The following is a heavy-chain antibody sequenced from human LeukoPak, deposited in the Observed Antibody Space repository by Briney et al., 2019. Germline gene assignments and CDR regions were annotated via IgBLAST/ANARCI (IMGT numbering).Heavy chain of an antibody. CDR2: ISTSSSYI. J-gene: IGHJ4*02. CDR3: ARSGSGYLRYYFDY. CDR1: GFTFSSYS. Sequence: GGSLRLSCAASGFTFSSYSMNWVRQAPGKGLEWVSSISTSSSYIYYADSVKGRFTISRDNSKNTLYIQMNSLRAEDTAVYYCARSGSGYLRYYFDYWGQGTLVTVSS. V-gene: IGHV3-21*01. D-gene: IGHD5-12*01.